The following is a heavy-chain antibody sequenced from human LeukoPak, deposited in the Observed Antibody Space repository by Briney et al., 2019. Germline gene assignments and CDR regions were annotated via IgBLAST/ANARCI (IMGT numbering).Heavy chain of an antibody. Sequence: SVKVSCKASGGTFSSYAISWVRQAPGQGLEWMGRIIPILGIANYAQKFQGRVTITADKSTSTAYMELSSLRSEDTAVYYCARTLYYYDSSGYYYADRIDYWGQGTLATVSS. V-gene: IGHV1-69*04. CDR1: GGTFSSYA. J-gene: IGHJ4*02. CDR3: ARTLYYYDSSGYYYADRIDY. CDR2: IIPILGIA. D-gene: IGHD3-22*01.